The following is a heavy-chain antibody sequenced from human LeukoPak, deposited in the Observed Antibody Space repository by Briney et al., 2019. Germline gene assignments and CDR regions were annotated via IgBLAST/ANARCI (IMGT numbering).Heavy chain of an antibody. D-gene: IGHD6-13*01. CDR3: ARDRGGSIAAAGTFDY. CDR2: IIPIFGTA. CDR1: GGTFSSYA. Sequence: SVKVSCKASGGTFSSYAISWVRQAPGQGLEWMGGIIPIFGTANYTQKFQGRVTITADKSTSTAYMELSSLRSEDTAVYYCARDRGGSIAAAGTFDYWGQGTLVTVSS. J-gene: IGHJ4*02. V-gene: IGHV1-69*06.